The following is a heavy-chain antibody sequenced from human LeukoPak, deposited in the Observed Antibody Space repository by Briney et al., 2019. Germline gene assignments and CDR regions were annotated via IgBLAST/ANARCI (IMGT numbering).Heavy chain of an antibody. V-gene: IGHV3-21*01. Sequence: GGSLRLSCATSGLTFSNSGMSWVRQAPGKGLEWVSSIGGSNTNTYYADSVKGRFTISRDNAKNSLYLQMNSLRAEDTAVYYCARDGIYMDVWGKGTTVTVSS. J-gene: IGHJ6*03. CDR1: GLTFSNSG. CDR2: IGGSNTNT. CDR3: ARDGIYMDV. D-gene: IGHD1-26*01.